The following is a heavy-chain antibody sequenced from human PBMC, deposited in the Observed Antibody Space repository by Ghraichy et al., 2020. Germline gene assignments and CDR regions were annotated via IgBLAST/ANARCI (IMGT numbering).Heavy chain of an antibody. D-gene: IGHD6-19*01. V-gene: IGHV3-23*01. Sequence: GGSLRLSCTASGFTFSNHAMSWVRQGPGKGLEWVATIDGTTTNTHYADSVQGRFTISRDNSKNTLYLHMSSLRAEDTAVYHCATWLAHPFDYWGQGTLVTASS. CDR3: ATWLAHPFDY. CDR1: GFTFSNHA. CDR2: IDGTTTNT. J-gene: IGHJ4*02.